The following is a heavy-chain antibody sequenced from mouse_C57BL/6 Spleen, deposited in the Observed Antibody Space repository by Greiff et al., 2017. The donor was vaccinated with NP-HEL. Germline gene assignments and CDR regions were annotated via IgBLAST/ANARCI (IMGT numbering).Heavy chain of an antibody. D-gene: IGHD1-1*01. Sequence: QVQLQQSGAELVRPGASVTLSCKASGYTFTDYEMHWVKQTPVHGLEWIGAIDPETGGTAYNQKFKGKAILTADKSSSTAYMELRSLTSEDSAVYYCTPDYYGSSYFDYWGQGTTLTVSS. CDR2: IDPETGGT. J-gene: IGHJ2*01. CDR3: TPDYYGSSYFDY. CDR1: GYTFTDYE. V-gene: IGHV1-15*01.